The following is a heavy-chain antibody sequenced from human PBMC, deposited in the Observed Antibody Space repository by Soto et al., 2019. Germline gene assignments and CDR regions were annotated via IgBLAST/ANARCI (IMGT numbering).Heavy chain of an antibody. J-gene: IGHJ4*02. D-gene: IGHD3-16*02. CDR3: ARSYAPDYVWGSYRLYYFDY. V-gene: IGHV4-59*08. CDR2: IYYSGST. CDR1: GGSISSYY. Sequence: ASETLSLTCPFSGGSISSYYWIWIRQPPGKGLEWIGYIYYSGSTNYNPSLKSRVTISVDTSKNRFSLKLSSVTAADTAVYYCARSYAPDYVWGSYRLYYFDYWGQGTLVTVSS.